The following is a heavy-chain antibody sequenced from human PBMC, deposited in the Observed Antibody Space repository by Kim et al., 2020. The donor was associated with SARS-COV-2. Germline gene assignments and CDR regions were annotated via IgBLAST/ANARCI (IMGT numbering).Heavy chain of an antibody. CDR2: INSDGSST. V-gene: IGHV3-74*01. CDR1: GFTFSSYW. D-gene: IGHD3-9*01. J-gene: IGHJ4*02. Sequence: GGSLRLSCAASGFTFSSYWMHWVRQAPGKGLVWVSRINSDGSSTSYADSVKGRFTISRDNAKNTLYLQMNSLRAEDTAVYYCARGKYFDWLFSNDYWGQGTLVTVSS. CDR3: ARGKYFDWLFSNDY.